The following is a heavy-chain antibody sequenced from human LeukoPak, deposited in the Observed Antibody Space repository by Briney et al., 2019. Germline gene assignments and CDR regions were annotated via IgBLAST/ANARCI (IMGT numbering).Heavy chain of an antibody. CDR1: GYTFTSYY. V-gene: IGHV1-46*01. CDR3: ARSCSSTSCCTGIGRGPPGYYYMDV. CDR2: INPSGGST. J-gene: IGHJ6*03. D-gene: IGHD2-2*02. Sequence: ASVKVSCKASGYTFTSYYMHWVRQAPGQGLEWMGIINPSGGSTSYAQKFQGRVTMTRDMSTSAVYMELSSLRSEDTAVYYCARSCSSTSCCTGIGRGPPGYYYMDVWGKGTTVTVSS.